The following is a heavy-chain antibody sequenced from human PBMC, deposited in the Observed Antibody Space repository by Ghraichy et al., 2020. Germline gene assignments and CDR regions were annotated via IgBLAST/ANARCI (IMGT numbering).Heavy chain of an antibody. CDR1: GGSISSYY. J-gene: IGHJ6*02. Sequence: SETLSLTCTVSGGSISSYYWSWIRQPAGKGLEWIGRIYTSGSTNYNPSLKSRVTMSVDTSKNQFSLKLSSVTAADTAVYYCARDPTDYDYYYYGMDVWGQGTTVTVSS. D-gene: IGHD3-16*01. CDR3: ARDPTDYDYYYYGMDV. CDR2: IYTSGST. V-gene: IGHV4-4*07.